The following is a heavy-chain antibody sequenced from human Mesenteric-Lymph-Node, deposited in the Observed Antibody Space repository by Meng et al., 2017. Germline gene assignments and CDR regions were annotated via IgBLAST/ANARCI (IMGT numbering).Heavy chain of an antibody. V-gene: IGHV3-7*01. CDR1: GLTFGSHW. CDR3: ARFAGGGSSSPVVVYYYYGMDV. D-gene: IGHD6-6*01. J-gene: IGHJ6*02. Sequence: GGSLRLSCAASGLTFGSHWMTWVRQAPGKGLEWVANINREGSETYYVDSVKGRFTISRDNSKNTLYLQMNSLRAEDTAVYYCARFAGGGSSSPVVVYYYYGMDVWGQGTTVTVSS. CDR2: INREGSET.